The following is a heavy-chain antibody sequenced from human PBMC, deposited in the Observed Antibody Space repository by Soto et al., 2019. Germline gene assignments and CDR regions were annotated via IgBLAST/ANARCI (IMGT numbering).Heavy chain of an antibody. CDR3: AIEGGSHSLAAKHPRFDT. V-gene: IGHV1-2*02. J-gene: IGHJ5*01. CDR1: GYTFTNYH. CDR2: LNANNGGA. Sequence: QVQLVQSGDEVKNPGASVKVSCKPSGYTFTNYHIHWVRQAPGQGREFMGWLNANNGGAGSAQQFQGRLTVTRDTCINTENMELSNLRSDDTAVYSCAIEGGSHSLAAKHPRFDTWGHGTRVTVSS. D-gene: IGHD3-16*01.